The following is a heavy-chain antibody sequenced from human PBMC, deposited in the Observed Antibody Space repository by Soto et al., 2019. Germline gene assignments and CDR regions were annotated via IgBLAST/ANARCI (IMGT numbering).Heavy chain of an antibody. Sequence: QVQLVESGGGVVQPGRSLRLSCAASGFIFRNYGIHWVRQAPGKGLEWVAVIYFDGINKYYADSVKGRFTISRDNSKXTVYVQMNSRRAEDTAVYYCARDIDTSGKYNRFDPWGQGTLVTVSS. J-gene: IGHJ5*02. CDR3: ARDIDTSGKYNRFDP. CDR1: GFIFRNYG. D-gene: IGHD3-22*01. V-gene: IGHV3-33*01. CDR2: IYFDGINK.